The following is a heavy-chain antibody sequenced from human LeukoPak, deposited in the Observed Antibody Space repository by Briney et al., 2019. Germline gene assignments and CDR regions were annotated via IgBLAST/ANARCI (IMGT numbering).Heavy chain of an antibody. Sequence: ASVKVSCKASGGTFSSYAISWVRQAPGQGLEWMGRIIPILGIANYAQKFQGRVTITADKSTSTAYMELSSLRSEDTTVYYCARDIVLAVAGTTGAFDIWGQGTMVTVSS. J-gene: IGHJ3*02. D-gene: IGHD6-19*01. V-gene: IGHV1-69*04. CDR3: ARDIVLAVAGTTGAFDI. CDR2: IIPILGIA. CDR1: GGTFSSYA.